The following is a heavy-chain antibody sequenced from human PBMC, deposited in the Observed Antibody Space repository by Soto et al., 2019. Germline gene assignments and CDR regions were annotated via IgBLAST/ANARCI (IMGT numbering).Heavy chain of an antibody. Sequence: QVQLVESGGDVVQPGRSLRLSCAASGFIFSNYAMHWVRQAPGKGLEWVALISSDGDNKYYGDCVKGRFTISRDTSKNTVYLQMNSLRVEDTAVYFCARDGALLTGYYYCDNWGQGTLVTVSS. D-gene: IGHD3-9*01. CDR3: ARDGALLTGYYYCDN. CDR1: GFIFSNYA. J-gene: IGHJ4*02. V-gene: IGHV3-30*03. CDR2: ISSDGDNK.